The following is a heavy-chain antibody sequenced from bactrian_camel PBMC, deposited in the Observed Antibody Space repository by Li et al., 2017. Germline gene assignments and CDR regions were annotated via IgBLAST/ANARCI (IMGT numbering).Heavy chain of an antibody. CDR1: GYTSNRHC. Sequence: VQLVESGGGSVEAGGSLRLSCAVSGYTSNRHCMAWFRQTPGNGREAVAALDSDGIADYAAYAAGRFTISEDNAKTTLYLEIDNVQPEDTAIYYCAADRPWRRCSPMRTDLAFWGQGTQVTVS. CDR3: AADRPWRRCSPMRTDLAF. D-gene: IGHD1*01. V-gene: IGHV3S1*01. CDR2: LDSDGIA. J-gene: IGHJ6*01.